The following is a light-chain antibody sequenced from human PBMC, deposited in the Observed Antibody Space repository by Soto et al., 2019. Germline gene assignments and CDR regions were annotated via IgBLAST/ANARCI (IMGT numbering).Light chain of an antibody. CDR2: SNN. J-gene: IGLJ1*01. CDR3: AAWDDSLNGYV. CDR1: SSNIGSNT. Sequence: VLTQPPSASGTPGQRFTISCSGSSSNIGSNTVNWYQQLPGTAPKLLIYSNNQRPSGVPDRFSGSKSGTSASLAISGLQSEDEADYYCAAWDDSLNGYVFGTGTKVTVL. V-gene: IGLV1-44*01.